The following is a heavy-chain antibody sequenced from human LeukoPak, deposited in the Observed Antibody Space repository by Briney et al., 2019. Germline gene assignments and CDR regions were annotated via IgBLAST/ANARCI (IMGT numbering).Heavy chain of an antibody. D-gene: IGHD3-16*01. V-gene: IGHV3-7*03. CDR2: INHNGNVN. Sequence: GGSLRLSCVDSGFTFTNAWMNWARQAPGKGLEWVASINHNGNVNYYVDSVKGRFTISRDNAKNSLYLQMSNLRAEDTAVYFCARGGGLDVWGQGATVTVSS. CDR1: GFTFTNAW. J-gene: IGHJ6*02. CDR3: ARGGGLDV.